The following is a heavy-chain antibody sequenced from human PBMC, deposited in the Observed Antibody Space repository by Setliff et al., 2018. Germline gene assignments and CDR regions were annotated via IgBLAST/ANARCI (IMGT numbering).Heavy chain of an antibody. D-gene: IGHD3-3*01. V-gene: IGHV1-69*06. CDR2: IIPIFGTA. J-gene: IGHJ3*02. CDR1: GYTFTGYY. CDR3: AISTIFGVVSPTPDAFDI. Sequence: SVKVSCKASGYTFTGYYMHWVRQAPGQGLEWMGGIIPIFGTANYAQKFQGRVTITADKSTSTAYMELSSLRSEDTAVYYCAISTIFGVVSPTPDAFDIWGQGTMVTVSS.